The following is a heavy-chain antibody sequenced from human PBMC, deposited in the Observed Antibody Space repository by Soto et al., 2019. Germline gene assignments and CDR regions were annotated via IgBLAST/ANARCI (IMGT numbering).Heavy chain of an antibody. CDR3: ARAGYSSGWFKGWFDP. CDR2: INHSGST. CDR1: GGSFSGYY. Sequence: SETLSLTCAVYGGSFSGYYWSWIRQPPGKGLEWIGEINHSGSTNYNPSLKSRVTISVDTSKNQFSLKLSSVTAADTAVYYCARAGYSSGWFKGWFDPWGQGTLVTVSS. J-gene: IGHJ5*02. D-gene: IGHD6-19*01. V-gene: IGHV4-34*01.